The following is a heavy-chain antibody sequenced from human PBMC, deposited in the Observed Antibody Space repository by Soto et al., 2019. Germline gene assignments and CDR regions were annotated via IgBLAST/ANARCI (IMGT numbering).Heavy chain of an antibody. V-gene: IGHV1-69*12. D-gene: IGHD3-9*01. Sequence: QVQLVQSGAEVKKPGSSVKVSCKASGGTFSSYAISWVRQAPGQGLEWMGGIIPIFGTANYAQKFQGRVTITADESTXIATMXXSSLRSEDTAVYYCAREAILTGYLEVGVRENWFDPWGQGTLVTVSS. J-gene: IGHJ5*02. CDR1: GGTFSSYA. CDR3: AREAILTGYLEVGVRENWFDP. CDR2: IIPIFGTA.